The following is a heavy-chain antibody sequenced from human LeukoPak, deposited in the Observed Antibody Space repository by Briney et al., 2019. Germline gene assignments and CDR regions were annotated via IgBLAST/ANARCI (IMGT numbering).Heavy chain of an antibody. CDR3: ARDTSYYDSSGYYYYYYMDV. CDR2: IYYSGST. V-gene: IGHV4-59*01. D-gene: IGHD3-22*01. Sequence: SETLSLTCTVSGGYIRSYYWSWIRQPPGKGLEWIGYIYYSGSTNYNPSLKSRVTISVDTSKNQFSLKLSSVTAAGTAVYYCARDTSYYDSSGYYYYYYMDVWGKGTTVTISS. CDR1: GGYIRSYY. J-gene: IGHJ6*03.